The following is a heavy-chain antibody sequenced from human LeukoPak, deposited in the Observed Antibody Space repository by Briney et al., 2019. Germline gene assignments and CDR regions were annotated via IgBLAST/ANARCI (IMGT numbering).Heavy chain of an antibody. Sequence: PGGSLRLSCVASGFTFSSDAMSWVRQAPGKGLEWVSAISGSGGSTYYADSVKGRFTISRDNSKNTLYLQMNSLRAEDTAVYYCARDGAVLRYFDWLPPVGNFDYWGQGTLVTVSS. J-gene: IGHJ4*02. CDR1: GFTFSSDA. D-gene: IGHD3-9*01. V-gene: IGHV3-23*01. CDR3: ARDGAVLRYFDWLPPVGNFDY. CDR2: ISGSGGST.